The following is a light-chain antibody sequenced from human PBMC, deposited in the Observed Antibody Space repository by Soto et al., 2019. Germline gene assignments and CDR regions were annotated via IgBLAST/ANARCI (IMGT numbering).Light chain of an antibody. V-gene: IGKV3-20*01. CDR1: QNIHTH. J-gene: IGKJ5*01. Sequence: EIVWTQSLATPSVCLGERATLSRRAGQNIHTHLAWYQQKPGQTPRLLVYGASTRATGIPDRFSGSGSGTDFTLTISRLQPEDFAVYYCQQHGSSPITFGQGTRLEIK. CDR2: GAS. CDR3: QQHGSSPIT.